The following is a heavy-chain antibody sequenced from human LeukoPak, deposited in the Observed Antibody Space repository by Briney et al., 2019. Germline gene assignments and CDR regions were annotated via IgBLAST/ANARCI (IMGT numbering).Heavy chain of an antibody. CDR2: IYSSGNT. D-gene: IGHD1-1*01. CDR3: ARHLSGTTMSHYFDF. Sequence: TSETLSLTCTVSGFSISSGRNYWGWIRQSPGKGLEWIASIYSSGNTHSNPSLKSRVSISVDTSKNQVSLKLYSVTASDAAIYYCARHLSGTTMSHYFDFWGQGTLVTVSS. J-gene: IGHJ4*02. V-gene: IGHV4-39*01. CDR1: GFSISSGRNY.